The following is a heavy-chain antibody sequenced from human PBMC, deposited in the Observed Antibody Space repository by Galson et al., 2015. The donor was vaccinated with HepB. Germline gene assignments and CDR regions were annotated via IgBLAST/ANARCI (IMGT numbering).Heavy chain of an antibody. J-gene: IGHJ6*02. CDR2: FDAEDGET. Sequence: SVKVSCKVSGYTLADLSMHWVRQTPGKGLEWMGGFDAEDGETIYAQKFQGRVTMTEDTSSDTAYMELSSLRFEDTAVYYCATMPMVRGVVRTFYYYGLDVWGQGTTVTVSS. CDR1: GYTLADLS. V-gene: IGHV1-24*01. D-gene: IGHD3-10*01. CDR3: ATMPMVRGVVRTFYYYGLDV.